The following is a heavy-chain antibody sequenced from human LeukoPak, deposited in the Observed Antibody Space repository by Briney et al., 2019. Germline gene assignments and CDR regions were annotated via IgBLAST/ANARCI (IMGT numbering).Heavy chain of an antibody. Sequence: RGSLRLSCAAPGFTFSSFTMSWVRHAPGRGLEWVSSISAGGGNIYYADSLKGRLTNSTDNAKNSLYLQMNSLRAEDTAVYYCASRSDIDYWGQGILVTVSS. D-gene: IGHD3-9*01. V-gene: IGHV3-21*01. CDR3: ASRSDIDY. J-gene: IGHJ4*02. CDR1: GFTFSSFT. CDR2: ISAGGGNI.